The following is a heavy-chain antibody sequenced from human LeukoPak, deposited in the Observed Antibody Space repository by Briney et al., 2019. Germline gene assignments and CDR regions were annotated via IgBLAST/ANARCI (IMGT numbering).Heavy chain of an antibody. J-gene: IGHJ6*02. D-gene: IGHD1-26*01. CDR3: AKDGLIGATTSYYGMDV. V-gene: IGHV3-30*18. CDR2: ISYDGSNK. Sequence: GRSLRLSCAASGFTFSSYGMHWVRQAPGKGLEWVAVISYDGSNKYYADSAKGRFTISRDNSKNTLYLQMNSLRAEDTAVYYCAKDGLIGATTSYYGMDVWGQGTTVTVSS. CDR1: GFTFSSYG.